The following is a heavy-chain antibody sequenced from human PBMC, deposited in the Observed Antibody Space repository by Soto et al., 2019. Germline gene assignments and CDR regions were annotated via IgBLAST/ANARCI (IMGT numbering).Heavy chain of an antibody. CDR1: GLTLSGSS. J-gene: IGHJ4*02. CDR3: TVGPYSGSYWPCDY. V-gene: IGHV3-73*02. CDR2: SGSKANRYAT. D-gene: IGHD1-26*01. Sequence: EVQLVESGGGLVQPGGSLKLSCAASGLTLSGSSMHWVRQASGRGLEWVGRSGSKANRYATAYAASVTGRFTISRDDSKNTAYLEMNSLKTEDTAMYFCTVGPYSGSYWPCDYWGQGTVVTVSS.